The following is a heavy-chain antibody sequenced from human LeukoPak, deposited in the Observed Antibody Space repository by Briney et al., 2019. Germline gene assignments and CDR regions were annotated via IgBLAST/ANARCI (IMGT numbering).Heavy chain of an antibody. V-gene: IGHV3-48*03. Sequence: GGSLRLSCAASGFTFSSYEMNWVRQAPGKGLEWVSYISSSGSTIYYADSVKGRFTISRDNAKNSLYLQMNSPRAEDTAVYYCARAPVRYSSGWYDYWGQGTLVTVSS. J-gene: IGHJ4*02. CDR1: GFTFSSYE. D-gene: IGHD6-19*01. CDR2: ISSSGSTI. CDR3: ARAPVRYSSGWYDY.